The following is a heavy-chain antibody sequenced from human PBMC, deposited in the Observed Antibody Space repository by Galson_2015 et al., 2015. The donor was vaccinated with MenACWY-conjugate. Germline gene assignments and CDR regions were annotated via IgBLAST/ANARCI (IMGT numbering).Heavy chain of an antibody. Sequence: PALVNPTQTLTLTCTFSGFSLCTSGVGVGWIRQPPGKALEWLALIYWDDDKRYSPSLRSRLTITKDTPKNHVVLTMTNMDPVDTATYYCSRTGATPGDYWGQGTLVTVSS. V-gene: IGHV2-5*02. CDR3: SRTGATPGDY. D-gene: IGHD2-15*01. CDR2: IYWDDDK. J-gene: IGHJ4*02. CDR1: GFSLCTSGVG.